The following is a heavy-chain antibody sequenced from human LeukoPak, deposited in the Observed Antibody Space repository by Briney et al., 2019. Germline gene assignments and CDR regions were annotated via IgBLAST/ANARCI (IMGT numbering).Heavy chain of an antibody. CDR1: GFTFSSYS. V-gene: IGHV3-48*04. Sequence: GGSLRLSCAASGFTFSSYSMNWVRQAPGKGLEWVSYISSSSSTIYYADSVKGRFTISRDNSKNSLYLHMNSLRTEDTALYYCAKGHFGAGHYWGQGTLVTVSS. D-gene: IGHD3-3*01. J-gene: IGHJ4*02. CDR2: ISSSSSTI. CDR3: AKGHFGAGHY.